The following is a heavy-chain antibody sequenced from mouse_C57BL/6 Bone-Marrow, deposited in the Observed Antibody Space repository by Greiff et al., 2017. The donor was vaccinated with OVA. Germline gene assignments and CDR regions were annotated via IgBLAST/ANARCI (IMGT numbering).Heavy chain of an antibody. J-gene: IGHJ3*01. D-gene: IGHD2-4*01. CDR1: GYTFTDYY. CDR2: INPNNGGT. CDR3: ARCYYDYDEAWFAY. V-gene: IGHV1-26*01. Sequence: EVQLQQSGPELVKPGASVKISCKASGYTFTDYYMNWVKQSHGKSLEWIGDINPNNGGTSYNQKFKGKATLTVDKSSSTAYMELRSLTSEDSAVYYCARCYYDYDEAWFAYWGQGTLVTVSA.